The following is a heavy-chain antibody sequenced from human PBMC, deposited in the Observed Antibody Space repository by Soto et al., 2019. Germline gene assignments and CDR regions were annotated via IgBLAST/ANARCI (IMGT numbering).Heavy chain of an antibody. J-gene: IGHJ4*02. D-gene: IGHD4-17*01. Sequence: EVQLLESGGGLVQPGGSLRLSCAASGFTFSSYAMSWVRQAPGKGLEWVSAISGSGGSTYYADSVKGRFTIARDNSKKTLYLQMDSLRAEDTAVYYCAKDAYGDYDYFDYWGQGTLVTVSS. V-gene: IGHV3-23*01. CDR3: AKDAYGDYDYFDY. CDR1: GFTFSSYA. CDR2: ISGSGGST.